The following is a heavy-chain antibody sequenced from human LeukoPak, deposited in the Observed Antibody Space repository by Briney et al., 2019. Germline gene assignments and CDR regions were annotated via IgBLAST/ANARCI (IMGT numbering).Heavy chain of an antibody. D-gene: IGHD3-22*01. CDR2: ISYDGSNK. Sequence: GRSLRLSCAASGFTFSSYAMHWVRQAPGKGLEWVAVISYDGSNKYYADSVKGRFTISRDNSKNMLYLQMNSLRAEDTAVYYCARPYYYDSSGYSLRFWGQGTLVTVSS. J-gene: IGHJ4*02. CDR3: ARPYYYDSSGYSLRF. V-gene: IGHV3-30*04. CDR1: GFTFSSYA.